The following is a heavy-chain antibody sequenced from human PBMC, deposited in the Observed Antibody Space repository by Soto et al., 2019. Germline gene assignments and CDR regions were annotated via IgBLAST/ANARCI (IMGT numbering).Heavy chain of an antibody. J-gene: IGHJ6*02. Sequence: NPSETLSLTCSVSGDSINSGGYFWGWLRQPPGKGLEWIGSIYYSGSTYYNPSLKSRVTISVDTSKNQFSLKLSSVTAADTAVYYCARYPGGWNKHFHYYYYGMDVWGQGTTVTVSS. CDR2: IYYSGST. CDR1: GDSINSGGYF. D-gene: IGHD6-19*01. CDR3: ARYPGGWNKHFHYYYYGMDV. V-gene: IGHV4-39*01.